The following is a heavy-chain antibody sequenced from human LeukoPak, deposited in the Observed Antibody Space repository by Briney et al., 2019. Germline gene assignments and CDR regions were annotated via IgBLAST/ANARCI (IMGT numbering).Heavy chain of an antibody. Sequence: GGFLRFSCAASGFTFSNYGMHWVRQAPGKGLEWVVVISHDGSNNNYADSVKGRFTISRDNSKNTLYLQMNSLRPEDTAVYYCAKVRVGTAHFDYWGQGTLVTVSS. CDR3: AKVRVGTAHFDY. CDR2: ISHDGSNN. J-gene: IGHJ4*02. CDR1: GFTFSNYG. V-gene: IGHV3-30*18. D-gene: IGHD2-15*01.